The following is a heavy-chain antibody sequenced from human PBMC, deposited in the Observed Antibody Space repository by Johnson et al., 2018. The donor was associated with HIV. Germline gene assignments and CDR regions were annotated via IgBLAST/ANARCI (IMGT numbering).Heavy chain of an antibody. CDR2: ISWNSGSI. CDR3: TSDRRGSSGAFDI. Sequence: VQLVESGGGLVQPGGSLRLSCAASRFTFSSSYMSWVRQAPGKGLEWVSVISWNSGSIAYADSVKGRFTISRDNAKNSLYLQMNSLRAEDTALYYCTSDRRGSSGAFDIWGQGTMVTVSS. CDR1: RFTFSSSY. V-gene: IGHV3-9*01. J-gene: IGHJ3*02. D-gene: IGHD1-26*01.